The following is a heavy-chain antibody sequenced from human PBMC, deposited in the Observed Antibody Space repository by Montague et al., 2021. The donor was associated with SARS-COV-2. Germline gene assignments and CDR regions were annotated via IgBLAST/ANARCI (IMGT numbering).Heavy chain of an antibody. V-gene: IGHV4-39*01. Sequence: SETLSLTCTVSGGSISSSSYYWGWTRPPPGKGLEWIGHISYRGNTNYXPSLKSRVTISIDTSKNQFSLKLSSVTATDTAIYYCARRLDYLDISGHRSYFDSWGQGTLVTVSS. J-gene: IGHJ4*02. CDR3: ARRLDYLDISGHRSYFDS. CDR2: ISYRGNT. D-gene: IGHD6-25*01. CDR1: GGSISSSSYY.